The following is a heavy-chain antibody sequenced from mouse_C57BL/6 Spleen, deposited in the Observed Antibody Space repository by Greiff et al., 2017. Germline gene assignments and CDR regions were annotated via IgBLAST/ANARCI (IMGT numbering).Heavy chain of an antibody. J-gene: IGHJ1*03. D-gene: IGHD1-1*01. CDR2: IDPFDRYT. CDR1: GYTFTSYW. Sequence: QVQLQQPGAELVKPGASVTLSCKASGYTFTSYWMQWVKQRPGQGLEWIGEIDPFDRYTNYKQKFKGKATLTVDPSSSTAYMQLSSLTSEDAAVYYCARKPPSYYGSTHWYFDVGGTGTTVTVSS. CDR3: ARKPPSYYGSTHWYFDV. V-gene: IGHV1-50*01.